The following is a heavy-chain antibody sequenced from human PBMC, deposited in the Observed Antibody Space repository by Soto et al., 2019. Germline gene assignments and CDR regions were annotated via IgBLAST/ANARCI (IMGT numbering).Heavy chain of an antibody. CDR1: GFTFSSYA. CDR2: ISGSGGST. D-gene: IGHD5-18*01. Sequence: GGSLRLSCAASGFTFSSYAMSWVRQAPGKGLEWVSAISGSGGSTYYADSVKGRFTISRDNSKSTLYVQMNSLRAEDTAVYYCAKVRYPGQLWFDYADYWGQGTLVSVSS. V-gene: IGHV3-23*01. J-gene: IGHJ4*02. CDR3: AKVRYPGQLWFDYADY.